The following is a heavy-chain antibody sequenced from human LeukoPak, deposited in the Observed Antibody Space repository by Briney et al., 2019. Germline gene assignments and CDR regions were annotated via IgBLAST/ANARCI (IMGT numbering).Heavy chain of an antibody. D-gene: IGHD3-16*01. CDR1: GGSISSYY. CDR2: IYYSGST. J-gene: IGHJ6*02. CDR3: ARGLKRGLDYYYGMDV. V-gene: IGHV4-59*12. Sequence: SETLSLTCTVSGGSISSYYWSWIRQPPGKGLEWIGYIYYSGSTNYNPSLKSRVTISVDTSKNQFSLKLSSVTAADTAVYYCARGLKRGLDYYYGMDVWGQGTTVTVSS.